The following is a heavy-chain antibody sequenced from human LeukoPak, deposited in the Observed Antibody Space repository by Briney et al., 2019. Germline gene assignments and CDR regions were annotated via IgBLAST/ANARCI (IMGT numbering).Heavy chain of an antibody. J-gene: IGHJ4*02. V-gene: IGHV1-2*02. Sequence: SVKVSCKASGYTFTGDYMHWVRQAPGQGLEWMGWINPNSGGTNYAQKFQGRVTMTRDTSISTAYMELSRLRSDDTAVYYCARDGAARPEYDYWGQGTLVTVSS. D-gene: IGHD6-6*01. CDR3: ARDGAARPEYDY. CDR1: GYTFTGDY. CDR2: INPNSGGT.